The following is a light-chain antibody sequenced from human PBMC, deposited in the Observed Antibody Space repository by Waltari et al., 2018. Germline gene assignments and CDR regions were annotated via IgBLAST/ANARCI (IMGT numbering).Light chain of an antibody. CDR1: ALPKKY. J-gene: IGLJ2*01. Sequence: SYELTQPPSVSVSPGQTARITCSGGALPKKYAYWYQQKSGQAPVQVLDEERKRPPTNPEGFSGSSSGTMATLIISGAQVEDEADYYCYSTDSSGNHRRVFGGGTKLSVL. CDR2: EER. CDR3: YSTDSSGNHRRV. V-gene: IGLV3-10*01.